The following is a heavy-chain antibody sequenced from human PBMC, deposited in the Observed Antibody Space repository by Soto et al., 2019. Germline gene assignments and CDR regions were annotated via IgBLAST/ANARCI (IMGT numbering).Heavy chain of an antibody. D-gene: IGHD2-8*01. V-gene: IGHV3-23*01. J-gene: IGHJ3*02. CDR2: VGGSDDDK. CDR1: GFTFSDYA. CDR3: AEDATSFNGVWDPLDM. Sequence: VQLLESGGGVVQPGGSLRLSCAASGFTFSDYAMRWVRQTPGKGLQWVSGVGGSDDDKHYADSVRGRFIVSRDNSKNTLYLQMNSLRADDTAIYYCAEDATSFNGVWDPLDMWGQGTEVHVSS.